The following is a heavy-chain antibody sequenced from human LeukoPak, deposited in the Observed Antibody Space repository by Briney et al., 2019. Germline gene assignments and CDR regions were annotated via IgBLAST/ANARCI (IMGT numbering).Heavy chain of an antibody. CDR2: ISGSGGST. Sequence: PGGSLRLSCAASGFTFNLAWISWVRQAPGKGLEWVSAISGSGGSTYYADSVKGRFTISRDNSKNTLYLQMNSLRAEDTAVYYCAKLDVDSSDFDYWGQGTLVTVSS. J-gene: IGHJ4*02. D-gene: IGHD3-22*01. V-gene: IGHV3-23*01. CDR1: GFTFNLAW. CDR3: AKLDVDSSDFDY.